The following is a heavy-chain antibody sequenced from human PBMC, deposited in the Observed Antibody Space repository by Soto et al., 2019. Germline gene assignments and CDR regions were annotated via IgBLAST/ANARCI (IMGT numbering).Heavy chain of an antibody. V-gene: IGHV3-23*01. CDR3: AKDRKSGSGWYWDY. CDR2: ISGSGGST. CDR1: GFTFSSYA. J-gene: IGHJ4*02. D-gene: IGHD6-19*01. Sequence: EVQLLESGGGLVQPGGSLRLSCVASGFTFSSYAMSWVRQAQGKGLEWVSGISGSGGSTYYVDSVKGRFTISRDNSKNTLYLQMNSLRAEDTAVYYCAKDRKSGSGWYWDYWGQGSLVTVSS.